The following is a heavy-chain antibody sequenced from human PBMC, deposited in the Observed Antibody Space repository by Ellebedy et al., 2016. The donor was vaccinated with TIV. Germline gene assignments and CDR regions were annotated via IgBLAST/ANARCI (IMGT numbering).Heavy chain of an antibody. CDR1: GYTFGTYG. J-gene: IGHJ4*02. Sequence: AASVKVSCKTSGYTFGTYGTTWVRQAPGQGLDWMGWIAPNDGRTNYAQKLQGRVTLTTDTSTSTAYMELRSLRSEDTAVYYCARGEVLLDYWGQGTLVTVSS. D-gene: IGHD1-26*01. V-gene: IGHV1-18*01. CDR2: IAPNDGRT. CDR3: ARGEVLLDY.